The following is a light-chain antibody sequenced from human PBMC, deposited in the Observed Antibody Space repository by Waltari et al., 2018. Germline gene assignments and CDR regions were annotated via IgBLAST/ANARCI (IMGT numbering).Light chain of an antibody. CDR1: QSVGKY. CDR2: DAS. CDR3: QKYVNLPAT. V-gene: IGKV3-20*01. J-gene: IGKJ1*01. Sequence: EVVLTQSPGTLSLSPGERATLSCRASQSVGKYLAWYRQKPGQAPRLLIDDASTRATGVPDRFSGSGFGTDFSLTISRLEPEDFAVYYCQKYVNLPATFGQGTRVEIK.